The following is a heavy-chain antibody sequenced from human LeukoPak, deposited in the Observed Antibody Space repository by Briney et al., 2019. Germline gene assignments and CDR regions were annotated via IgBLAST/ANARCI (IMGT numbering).Heavy chain of an antibody. CDR3: ARDDGGLEWLLYGYYYYYYMDV. CDR1: GGSISSYY. V-gene: IGHV4-59*08. CDR2: IYYTGNT. J-gene: IGHJ6*03. Sequence: PSETLSLTCTVSGGSISSYYWSWIRQPPGKGLEWIGYIYYTGNTSYNPSLKSRVTISVDTSKNQFSLKLSSVTAADTAVYYCARDDGGLEWLLYGYYYYYYMDVWGKGTTVTVSS. D-gene: IGHD3-3*01.